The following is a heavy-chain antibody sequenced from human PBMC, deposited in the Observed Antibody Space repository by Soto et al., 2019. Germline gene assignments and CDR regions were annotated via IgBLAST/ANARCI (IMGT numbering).Heavy chain of an antibody. V-gene: IGHV1-69*01. CDR3: ARDRYCSSTSCSGLYYYGMDV. D-gene: IGHD2-2*01. CDR2: IIPIFGTA. Sequence: QVQLVQSGAEVKKPGSSVKVSCKASGGTFSSYAISWVRQAPGQGPEWMGGIIPIFGTANYAQKFQGRVTITADESTSTAYMELSSLRSEDTALYYCARDRYCSSTSCSGLYYYGMDVWGQGTTVTVSS. J-gene: IGHJ6*02. CDR1: GGTFSSYA.